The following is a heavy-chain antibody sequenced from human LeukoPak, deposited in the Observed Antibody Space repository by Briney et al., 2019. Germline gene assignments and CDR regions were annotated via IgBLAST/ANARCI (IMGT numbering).Heavy chain of an antibody. Sequence: SETLSLTCTVSGDSMGSYYWSFIRQPAGKGLEWIGRIHTSGTTWYNASLKSRVTMSVDASKNQFSLWLTSVTAADTAVYYCARFPSGDSSGYYWGQGTLVTVSS. CDR3: ARFPSGDSSGYY. CDR1: GDSMGSYY. D-gene: IGHD3-22*01. CDR2: IHTSGTT. V-gene: IGHV4-4*07. J-gene: IGHJ4*02.